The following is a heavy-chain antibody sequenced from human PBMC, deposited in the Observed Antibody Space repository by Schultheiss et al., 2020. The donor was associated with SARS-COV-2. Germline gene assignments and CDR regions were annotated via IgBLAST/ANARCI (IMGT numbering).Heavy chain of an antibody. CDR2: IYHSGST. D-gene: IGHD3-3*01. J-gene: IGHJ5*02. CDR3: ARDRARGGFGVVRWFDP. CDR1: GGSISSGGYS. Sequence: SETLSLTCTVSGGSISSGGYSWSWIRQPPGKGLEWIGYIYHSGSTYYNPSLKSRVTISVDTSKNQFSLKLSSVTAADTAVYYCARDRARGGFGVVRWFDPWGQGTLVTVSS. V-gene: IGHV4-30-2*01.